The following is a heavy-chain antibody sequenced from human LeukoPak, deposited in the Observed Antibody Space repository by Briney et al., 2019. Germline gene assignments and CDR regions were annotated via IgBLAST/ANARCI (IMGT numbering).Heavy chain of an antibody. CDR2: ISYDGSNK. V-gene: IGHV3-30*04. J-gene: IGHJ4*02. CDR1: GFTFSSYA. D-gene: IGHD6-19*01. CDR3: ARDPGYSSGWYIQLRYYFDY. Sequence: PGGSLRLSCAASGFTFSSYAMHWVRQAPGKGLEWVAVISYDGSNKYYADSVKGRFTISRDNSKNTLYLQMNSLRAEDTAVYYCARDPGYSSGWYIQLRYYFDYWGQGTLVTVSS.